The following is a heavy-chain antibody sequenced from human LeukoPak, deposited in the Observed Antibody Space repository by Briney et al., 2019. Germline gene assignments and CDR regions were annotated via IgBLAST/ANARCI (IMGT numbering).Heavy chain of an antibody. CDR2: ISGSCGST. Sequence: GGTLRLSCAASGFTFSSYGMSWVRQAPGKGLEWVSAISGSCGSTYYADSVKGRFTISRDNSKNTLYLQMNSLRAEDTAVYYCARALLYYCSGGSCYSTNWFDPWGQGTLVTVSS. J-gene: IGHJ5*02. D-gene: IGHD2-15*01. V-gene: IGHV3-23*01. CDR3: ARALLYYCSGGSCYSTNWFDP. CDR1: GFTFSSYG.